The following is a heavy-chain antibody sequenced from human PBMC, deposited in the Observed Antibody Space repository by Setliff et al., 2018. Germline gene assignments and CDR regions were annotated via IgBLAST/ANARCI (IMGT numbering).Heavy chain of an antibody. D-gene: IGHD5-18*01. Sequence: ASVKVSCKASGYTFTGYYMHWVRQAPGQGLEWMGWINPNSGGTNYAQKLQGRVTMTTDKSTSTAYMELSSLRSEDTAVYYCAAIGLDTALITGVLFDFWGQGTLVTVSS. J-gene: IGHJ4*02. CDR3: AAIGLDTALITGVLFDF. CDR1: GYTFTGYY. CDR2: INPNSGGT. V-gene: IGHV1-2*02.